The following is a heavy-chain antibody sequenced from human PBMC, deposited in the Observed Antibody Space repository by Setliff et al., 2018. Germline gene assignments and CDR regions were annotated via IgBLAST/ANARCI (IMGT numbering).Heavy chain of an antibody. CDR3: ARERAYDGINYYGMDV. J-gene: IGHJ6*01. CDR2: ISADNGHT. Sequence: SVKVSCKTSGSTFSSYGISWVRQAPGQGLQWMGRISADNGHTKNVQEFQGRVTMTTDTTTSTAYMELRSLRSDDTAVYYCARERAYDGINYYGMDVWGQGTTVTVSS. D-gene: IGHD3-22*01. CDR1: GSTFSSYG. V-gene: IGHV1-18*01.